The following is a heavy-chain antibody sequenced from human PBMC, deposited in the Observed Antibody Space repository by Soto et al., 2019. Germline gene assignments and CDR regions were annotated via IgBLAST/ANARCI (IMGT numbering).Heavy chain of an antibody. CDR2: IIPIFGTA. CDR1: GVTFSSYA. Sequence: ASVKVSCKASGVTFSSYAISWVRQAPGQGLEWMGGIIPIFGTANYAQKFQGRVTITADESTSTAYMELSSLRSEDTAVYYCARNQWGAVAGKGKGYYYYYGMDVWRQGTTVTVSS. D-gene: IGHD6-19*01. V-gene: IGHV1-69*13. J-gene: IGHJ6*02. CDR3: ARNQWGAVAGKGKGYYYYYGMDV.